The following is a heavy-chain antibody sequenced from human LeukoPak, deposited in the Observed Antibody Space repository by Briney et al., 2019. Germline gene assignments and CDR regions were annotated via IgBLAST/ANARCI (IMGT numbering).Heavy chain of an antibody. CDR3: ASRPVAIPYYFDD. J-gene: IGHJ4*02. CDR2: ISGSGGST. CDR1: ASTFSTYA. V-gene: IGHV3-23*01. D-gene: IGHD2-2*02. Sequence: PGGSLRLSYAVSASTFSTYAMTWVRQAPGKGLEWVSSISGSGGSTYYADSVKGRFTISRDDSKNTLYLQMNSLRAEDTAIYYCASRPVAIPYYFDDWGQGTLVTVSS.